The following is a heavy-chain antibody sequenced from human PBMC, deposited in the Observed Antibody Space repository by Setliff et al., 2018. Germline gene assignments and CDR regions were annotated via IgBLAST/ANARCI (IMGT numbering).Heavy chain of an antibody. Sequence: SETLSLTCTVSGGSISTYYWSWIRQPPGKGLEYIGYVYYSGTANYSPSLKSRVILSVDTSKNQFSLNLRSVTAADTAVYYCARGGTFRYFDYWGQGTPVTVSS. CDR3: ARGGTFRYFDY. D-gene: IGHD5-12*01. J-gene: IGHJ4*02. V-gene: IGHV4-59*01. CDR2: VYYSGTA. CDR1: GGSISTYY.